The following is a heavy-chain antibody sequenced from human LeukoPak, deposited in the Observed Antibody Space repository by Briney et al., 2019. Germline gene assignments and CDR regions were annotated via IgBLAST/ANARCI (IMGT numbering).Heavy chain of an antibody. CDR3: ARDRVATTHYYCGMDV. D-gene: IGHD5-12*01. Sequence: GGSLRLSCAASGFTVSSNYMSWVRQAPGKGLEWVSVIYSGGSTYYADSVKGRFTISRDNSKNTLYLQMNSLRAEDTAVYYCARDRVATTHYYCGMDVWGQGTTVTVSS. V-gene: IGHV3-53*01. CDR2: IYSGGST. J-gene: IGHJ6*02. CDR1: GFTVSSNY.